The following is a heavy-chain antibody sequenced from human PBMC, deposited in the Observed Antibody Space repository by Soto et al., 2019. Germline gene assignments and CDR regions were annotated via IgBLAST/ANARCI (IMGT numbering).Heavy chain of an antibody. Sequence: ASVKVSCKASGGAFSSYAISWVRQAPGQGLEWMGGIIPIFGTANYAQKFQGRVTITADESTSTAYMELSSLRSEDTAVYYCARDRSGWSPHPEYFQHWGQGTLVTVSS. V-gene: IGHV1-69*13. CDR2: IIPIFGTA. D-gene: IGHD6-19*01. CDR3: ARDRSGWSPHPEYFQH. J-gene: IGHJ1*01. CDR1: GGAFSSYA.